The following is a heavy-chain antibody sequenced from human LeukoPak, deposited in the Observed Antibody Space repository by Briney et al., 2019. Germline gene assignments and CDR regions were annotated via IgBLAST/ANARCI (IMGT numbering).Heavy chain of an antibody. V-gene: IGHV3-74*01. CDR1: GFTFSNYW. CDR2: INSDGNIT. J-gene: IGHJ4*02. Sequence: PGGSLGLSCAASGFTFSNYWMHWVRQAPGKGPVWVLRINSDGNITTYADSVKGRFTISRDNAKNALHLQMNSLRAEDTALYYCARELSGSSSRHFDYWGQGTLVTVSS. D-gene: IGHD6-13*01. CDR3: ARELSGSSSRHFDY.